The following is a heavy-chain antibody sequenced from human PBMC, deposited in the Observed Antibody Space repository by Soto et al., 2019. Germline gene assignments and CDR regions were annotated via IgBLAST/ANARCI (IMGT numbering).Heavy chain of an antibody. Sequence: PGGSLRLSCAASGFPFSSYGMHGVRHAPGKGREWVAVISYDGSNKYYADSVKGRFTISRDKSKNTLYLQMNSLRAEDTAVYYCAKDTARGRWFGHYGIDVWGQGTTVTVSS. CDR2: ISYDGSNK. CDR1: GFPFSSYG. V-gene: IGHV3-30*18. CDR3: AKDTARGRWFGHYGIDV. J-gene: IGHJ6*02. D-gene: IGHD3-10*01.